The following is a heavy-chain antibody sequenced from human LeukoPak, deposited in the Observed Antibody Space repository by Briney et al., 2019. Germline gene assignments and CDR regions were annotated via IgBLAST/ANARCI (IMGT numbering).Heavy chain of an antibody. J-gene: IGHJ4*02. Sequence: PGGSLRLSCAASGFTFSSYAMSWVRQAPGKGLEWVSAISGSGGNTYYADSVRGRFTISRDNSKNTLYLQMNSLSAEDTAVYYCARHRSSWLIDYWGQGTLVTVSS. CDR2: ISGSGGNT. CDR1: GFTFSSYA. V-gene: IGHV3-23*01. D-gene: IGHD6-6*01. CDR3: ARHRSSWLIDY.